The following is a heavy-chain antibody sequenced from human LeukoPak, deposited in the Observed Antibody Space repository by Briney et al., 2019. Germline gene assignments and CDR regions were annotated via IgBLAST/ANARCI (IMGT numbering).Heavy chain of an antibody. CDR3: ARTTIFGVVITPSYFDY. J-gene: IGHJ4*02. D-gene: IGHD3-3*01. CDR2: IYYSGST. V-gene: IGHV4-39*01. Sequence: SETLSLTCTVSGGSISSSSYYWGWIRQPPGKGLEWIGSIYYSGSTYYNPSLKSRVTISVDTSKNQFSLKLSSVTAADTAVYYCARTTIFGVVITPSYFDYWGQGTLVTVSS. CDR1: GGSISSSSYY.